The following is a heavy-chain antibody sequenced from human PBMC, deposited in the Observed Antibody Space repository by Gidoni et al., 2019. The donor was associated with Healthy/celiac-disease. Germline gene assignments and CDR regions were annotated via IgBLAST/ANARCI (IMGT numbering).Heavy chain of an antibody. CDR2: IRGSGGST. V-gene: IGHV3-23*01. J-gene: IGHJ4*02. Sequence: EVQLLESGGGLVQPGGSLRLSCAASGFTFSSYDMSWVRQAPGKGLGWVLTIRGSGGSTYSADSVKGRFTISRDNSKNTLYLQMNSLRAEDTAVYYGLRYCSGGSCYRSFDYWGQGTLVTVSS. D-gene: IGHD2-15*01. CDR1: GFTFSSYD. CDR3: LRYCSGGSCYRSFDY.